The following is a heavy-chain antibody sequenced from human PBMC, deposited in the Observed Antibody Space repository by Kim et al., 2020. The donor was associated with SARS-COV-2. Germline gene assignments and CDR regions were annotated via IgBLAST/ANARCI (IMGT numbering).Heavy chain of an antibody. J-gene: IGHJ4*02. Sequence: GGSLRLSCAASGFTFSSYEMNWVRQAPGKGLEWVSYISSSGSTIYYADSVKVRFTISRDNTKNSLYLQMNTLRAEDTAVYNCAFWEPIDYWGQGTLVTVSS. V-gene: IGHV3-48*03. CDR2: ISSSGSTI. D-gene: IGHD1-26*01. CDR1: GFTFSSYE. CDR3: AFWEPIDY.